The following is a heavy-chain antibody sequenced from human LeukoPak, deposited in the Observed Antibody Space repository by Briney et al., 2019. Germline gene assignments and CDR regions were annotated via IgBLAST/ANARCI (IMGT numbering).Heavy chain of an antibody. CDR1: GVSISTYY. CDR2: IYYSGAT. CDR3: ARSTLLVPAAAFDY. D-gene: IGHD2-2*01. V-gene: IGHV4-59*01. Sequence: SETLSLTCSVSGVSISTYYWTWIRQPPGKGLEWIGYIYYSGATNYNPSLRSRVTISVDTSKNQFSLKLSSVTAADTAVYYCARSTLLVPAAAFDYWGQGTLVTVSS. J-gene: IGHJ4*02.